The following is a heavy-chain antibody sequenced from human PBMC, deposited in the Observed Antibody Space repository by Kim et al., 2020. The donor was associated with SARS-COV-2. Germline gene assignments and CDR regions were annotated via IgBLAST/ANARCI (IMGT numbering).Heavy chain of an antibody. CDR2: IYYSGST. J-gene: IGHJ3*02. V-gene: IGHV4-30-4*01. CDR1: GGSISSGDYY. D-gene: IGHD3-22*01. CDR3: ARARSITMIVVVIDAFAI. Sequence: SETLSLTCTVSGGSISSGDYYWSWIRQPPGKGLEWIGYIYYSGSTYYNPSLKSRVTISVDTSKNQFSLKLSSVTAADTAVYYCARARSITMIVVVIDAFAIWGQETMVTVSS.